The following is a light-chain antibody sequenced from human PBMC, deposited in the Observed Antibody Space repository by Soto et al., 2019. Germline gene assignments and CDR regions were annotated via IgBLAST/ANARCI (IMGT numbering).Light chain of an antibody. J-gene: IGKJ2*01. V-gene: IGKV3-15*01. CDR3: QQYNNWPYT. CDR1: QSVSSN. CDR2: GAS. Sequence: EIVMTQSPVTLSVSPGERATLSCRASQSVSSNLAWYQQKPGQAPRLFMYGASTRATGIPARFSGSGSGTEFTLTISSLQSEDSAVYYCQQYNNWPYTFGQGTKLEIK.